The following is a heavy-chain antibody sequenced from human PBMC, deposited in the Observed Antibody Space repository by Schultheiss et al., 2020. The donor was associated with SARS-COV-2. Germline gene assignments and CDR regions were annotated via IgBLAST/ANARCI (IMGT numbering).Heavy chain of an antibody. V-gene: IGHV3-43D*04. D-gene: IGHD2-21*02. CDR2: ISWDGGST. J-gene: IGHJ4*02. Sequence: GGSLRLSCAASGFTFDDYAMHWVRQAPGKGLEWVSLISWDGGSTYYADSVKGRFTISRDNAQSSLYLQMNSLRAEDTAVYYCAKEPPHIVVVTAIPDDYWGQGTLVTVSS. CDR1: GFTFDDYA. CDR3: AKEPPHIVVVTAIPDDY.